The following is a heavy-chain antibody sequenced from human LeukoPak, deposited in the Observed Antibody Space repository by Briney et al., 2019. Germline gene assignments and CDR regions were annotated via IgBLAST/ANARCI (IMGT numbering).Heavy chain of an antibody. Sequence: SETLSLTCAVYGGSFSGYYWSWIRQPPGKGLEWIGEINHSGSTNYNPSLKSRVTISVDTSKNQFSLKLSSVTAADTAVYYCARVGAKTAGEQWFDPWGQGTLVTVSS. J-gene: IGHJ5*02. CDR2: INHSGST. CDR3: ARVGAKTAGEQWFDP. CDR1: GGSFSGYY. V-gene: IGHV4-34*01. D-gene: IGHD6-19*01.